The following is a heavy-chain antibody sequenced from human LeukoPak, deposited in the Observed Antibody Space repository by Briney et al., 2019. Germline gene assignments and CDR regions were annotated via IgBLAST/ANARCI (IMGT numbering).Heavy chain of an antibody. CDR1: GLTLSSYW. V-gene: IGHV3-74*01. J-gene: IGHJ4*02. D-gene: IGHD1-7*01. CDR3: ARGGWGTAIDY. Sequence: GGSLRLSGAASGLTLSSYWMHWVRQAPGKGLVWVSYISGDGSSTTYADSVKGRFTISSDNAKNTLDLQMNSLRAEDTAVYYCARGGWGTAIDYWGQGTLVTVSS. CDR2: ISGDGSST.